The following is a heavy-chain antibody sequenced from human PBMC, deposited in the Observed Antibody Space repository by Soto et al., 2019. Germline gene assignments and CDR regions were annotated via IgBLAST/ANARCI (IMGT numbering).Heavy chain of an antibody. D-gene: IGHD3-22*01. Sequence: QVHLVESGGGVVQSGRSLRLSCAASAFTFSSYGMHWVRQAPGKGLEWVALISYDAGDKYYADSVRGRFTISRDNYKNTLFLQMHSLRPGYAAVYYCARALRDDSDRYYGAFMGWGQGALVSVSS. CDR1: AFTFSSYG. CDR3: ARALRDDSDRYYGAFMG. CDR2: ISYDAGDK. J-gene: IGHJ4*02. V-gene: IGHV3-30*19.